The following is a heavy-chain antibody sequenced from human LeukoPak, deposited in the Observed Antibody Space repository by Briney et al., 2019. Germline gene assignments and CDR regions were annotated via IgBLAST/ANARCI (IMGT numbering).Heavy chain of an antibody. Sequence: SETLSLTCTVSGGSISGYHWGWIRQPVGKGLEWIGRIYTSGSTNYNPSLKSRVTMSVDTSKNQFSLKLSSVTAADTAVYYCAVGADPGSYHFDYWGQGTLVTVSS. V-gene: IGHV4-4*07. CDR3: AVGADPGSYHFDY. J-gene: IGHJ4*02. CDR1: GGSISGYH. CDR2: IYTSGST. D-gene: IGHD3-10*01.